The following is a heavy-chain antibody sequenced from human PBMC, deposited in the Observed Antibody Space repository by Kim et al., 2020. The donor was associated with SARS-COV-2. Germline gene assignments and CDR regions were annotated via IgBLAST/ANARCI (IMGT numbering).Heavy chain of an antibody. CDR3: AKDIRHSSGWGIRY. D-gene: IGHD6-19*01. J-gene: IGHJ4*02. Sequence: YADAVKGRFTIARDNSKNSLYLQMNSLRTEDTALYYCAKDIRHSSGWGIRYWGQGTLVTVSS. V-gene: IGHV3-43*01.